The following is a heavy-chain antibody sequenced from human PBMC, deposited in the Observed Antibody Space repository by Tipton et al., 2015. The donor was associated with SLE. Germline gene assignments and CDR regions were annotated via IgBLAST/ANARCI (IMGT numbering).Heavy chain of an antibody. D-gene: IGHD6-13*01. CDR2: IYYSGST. J-gene: IGHJ4*02. V-gene: IGHV4-39*07. CDR1: GGSISSSSYY. Sequence: LRLSCTVSGGSISSSSYYWGWIRQPPGKGLEWIGSIYYSGSTYCNPSLKSRVTISVDTSKNQFSLKLSSVTAADTAVYYCARRGIPTVSYYFDYWGQGTLVTVSS. CDR3: ARRGIPTVSYYFDY.